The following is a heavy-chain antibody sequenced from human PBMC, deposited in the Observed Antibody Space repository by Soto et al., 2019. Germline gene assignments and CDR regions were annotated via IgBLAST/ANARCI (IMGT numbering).Heavy chain of an antibody. CDR1: GFTFTSSA. CDR3: AAVTPGGTMIVVVIDAFDI. Sequence: SVKVSCKASGFTFTSSAVQWVRQARGQRLEWIGWIVVGSGNTNYAQKFQERVTITRDMSTSTAYMELSSLRSEDTAMYYCAAVTPGGTMIVVVIDAFDIWGQGTMVTVSS. V-gene: IGHV1-58*01. CDR2: IVVGSGNT. D-gene: IGHD3-22*01. J-gene: IGHJ3*02.